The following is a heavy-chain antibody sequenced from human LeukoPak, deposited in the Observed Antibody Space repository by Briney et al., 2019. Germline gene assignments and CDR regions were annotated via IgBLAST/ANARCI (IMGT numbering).Heavy chain of an antibody. CDR3: TRDGGSGVDY. J-gene: IGHJ4*02. V-gene: IGHV3-33*01. CDR2: IWYDGSKT. D-gene: IGHD6-25*01. Sequence: GGSLRLSCAASGFTFSAYGMHWVRQAQGKGLEWVAVIWYDGSKTFYGDSVKGRFTISKDDSKNTLFLQMNSLRAEDTGVYYCTRDGGSGVDYWGQGTLVTVSS. CDR1: GFTFSAYG.